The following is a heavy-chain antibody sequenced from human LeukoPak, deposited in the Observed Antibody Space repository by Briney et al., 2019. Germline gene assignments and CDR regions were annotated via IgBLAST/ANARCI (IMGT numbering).Heavy chain of an antibody. CDR2: TYYRSKWYN. J-gene: IGHJ6*03. D-gene: IGHD3-10*01. V-gene: IGHV6-1*01. Sequence: SQTLSLTCAISGDSVSSNSAAWNWIRQSPSRGLEWLGRTYYRSKWYNDYAVSVKSRITINPDTSKNQFSLQLNSVSPEDTAVYYCARREFGELQNYYYYYMDVWGKGTTVTVSS. CDR3: ARREFGELQNYYYYYMDV. CDR1: GDSVSSNSAA.